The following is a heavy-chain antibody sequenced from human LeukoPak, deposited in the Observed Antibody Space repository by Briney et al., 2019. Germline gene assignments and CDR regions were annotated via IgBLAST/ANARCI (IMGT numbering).Heavy chain of an antibody. V-gene: IGHV1-8*02. CDR3: ARGYYYDSSGYYYAEYFQH. Sequence: ASVKVSCKASGGTFSSYAINWVRQATGQGLEWMGWMNPNSGNTGYAQKFQGRVTMTRNTSISTAYMELSSLRSEDTAVYYCARGYYYDSSGYYYAEYFQHWGQGTLVTVSS. CDR2: MNPNSGNT. J-gene: IGHJ1*01. CDR1: GGTFSSYA. D-gene: IGHD3-22*01.